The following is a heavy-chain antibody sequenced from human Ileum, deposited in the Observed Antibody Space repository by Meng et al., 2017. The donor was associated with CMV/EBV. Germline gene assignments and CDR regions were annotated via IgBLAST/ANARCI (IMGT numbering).Heavy chain of an antibody. Sequence: GESLKISCVASGFTFSNAWMSWVRQAPGKGLVWVSRINSDGSSTSYADSVKGRFTISRDNAKNTLYLQMNSLRAEDTAVYYCARDSYYDFWSGYTRWSYYYYYGMDVWGQGTTVTVSS. J-gene: IGHJ6*02. CDR1: GFTFSNAW. D-gene: IGHD3-3*01. V-gene: IGHV3-74*01. CDR3: ARDSYYDFWSGYTRWSYYYYYGMDV. CDR2: INSDGSST.